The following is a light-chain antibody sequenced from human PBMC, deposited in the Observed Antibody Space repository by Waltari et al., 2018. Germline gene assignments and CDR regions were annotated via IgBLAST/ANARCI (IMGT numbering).Light chain of an antibody. J-gene: IGLJ2*01. CDR1: SNDVGGYNY. Sequence: QSALTQPPSASGSPGQSVTISCTGTSNDVGGYNYVSWYQQHPDKAPKIIIYEVKTRPSGVPDRFSGSKSDNTASLTVSGLQAGDEADYYCSSYAGSNTVIFGGGTKLTVL. V-gene: IGLV2-8*01. CDR3: SSYAGSNTVI. CDR2: EVK.